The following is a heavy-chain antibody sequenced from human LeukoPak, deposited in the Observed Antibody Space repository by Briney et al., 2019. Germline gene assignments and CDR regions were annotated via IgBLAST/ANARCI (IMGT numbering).Heavy chain of an antibody. D-gene: IGHD2-21*01. CDR3: ARDWVIAGTFDI. CDR1: GGSISSYY. CDR2: IYYSGNT. Sequence: SETLSLTCTVSGGSISSYYWSWIRQPPGKGLEWIGYIYYSGNTNYNPSLKSRVTISVDTSKNQFSLKLSSVTAADTAVFYCARDWVIAGTFDIWGQGTMVTVSS. V-gene: IGHV4-59*12. J-gene: IGHJ3*02.